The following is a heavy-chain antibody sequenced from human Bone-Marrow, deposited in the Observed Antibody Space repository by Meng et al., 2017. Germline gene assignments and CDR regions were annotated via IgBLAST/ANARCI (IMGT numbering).Heavy chain of an antibody. Sequence: QVQLQESGPGLVKPSETLSLTCAVSGGSISSDYWSWIRQPPGKGLEWIGYISYSGSTNYNPSLKSRVTISVDASKKQFSLNLSSVTAADTAVYYCARDNMGSIDYWGQGTLVTVSS. D-gene: IGHD1-26*01. CDR2: ISYSGST. CDR3: ARDNMGSIDY. V-gene: IGHV4-59*01. CDR1: GGSISSDY. J-gene: IGHJ4*02.